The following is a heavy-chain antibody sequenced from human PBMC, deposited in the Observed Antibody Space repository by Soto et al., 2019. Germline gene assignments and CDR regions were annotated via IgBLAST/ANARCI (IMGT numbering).Heavy chain of an antibody. CDR3: ARAYSYGPVSYYYYGMDV. Sequence: GGSLRLSCAASGFTFSSYWMSWVRQAPGKGLEWVANIKQDGSEKYCVDSVKGRFTISRDNAKNSLYLQMNSLRAEDTAVYYCARAYSYGPVSYYYYGMDVWGQGTTVTVSS. V-gene: IGHV3-7*01. J-gene: IGHJ6*02. CDR2: IKQDGSEK. CDR1: GFTFSSYW. D-gene: IGHD5-18*01.